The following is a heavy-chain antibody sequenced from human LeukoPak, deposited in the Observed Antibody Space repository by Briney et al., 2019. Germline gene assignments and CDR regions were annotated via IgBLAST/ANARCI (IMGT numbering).Heavy chain of an antibody. D-gene: IGHD5-12*01. J-gene: IGHJ6*04. CDR2: INAGNGNT. V-gene: IGHV1-3*01. CDR1: GYTFTSYA. CDR3: ARDPRGYSGYDSNYYYYGMDV. Sequence: GASVKVSCKASGYTFTSYAMHWVRQAPGQRLEWMGWINAGNGNTKYSQKFQGRVTITRDTSACTAYMELSSLRSEDTAVYYCARDPRGYSGYDSNYYYYGMDVWGKGTTVTVSS.